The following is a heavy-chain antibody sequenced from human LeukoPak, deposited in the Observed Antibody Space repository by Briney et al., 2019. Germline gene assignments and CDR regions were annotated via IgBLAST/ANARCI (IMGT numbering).Heavy chain of an antibody. CDR3: ARVDYYYYYMDV. CDR2: ISSSSSYI. Sequence: PGGSLRLSCAASGFTFSSYSVNWVRQAPGKGLEWVSSISSSSSYIYYADSVQGRFSISRDNAKNSLYLQMNNLRAEDTAVYYCARVDYYYYYMDVWGKGTTVTVSS. CDR1: GFTFSSYS. J-gene: IGHJ6*03. V-gene: IGHV3-21*06.